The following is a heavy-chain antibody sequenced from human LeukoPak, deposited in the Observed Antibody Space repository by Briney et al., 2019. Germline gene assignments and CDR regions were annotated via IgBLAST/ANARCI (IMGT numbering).Heavy chain of an antibody. CDR2: MNPKTGRT. Sequence: GASVKVSCKASSYTFTSYDINWVREAAGQGLEWMGWMNPKTGRTGYAQKFQGRVTMTRDTSINTAYMELSSLRSEDTAVYYCARDRVGRTRWFDPWGQGTLVTVSS. CDR1: SYTFTSYD. D-gene: IGHD1-26*01. V-gene: IGHV1-8*01. CDR3: ARDRVGRTRWFDP. J-gene: IGHJ5*02.